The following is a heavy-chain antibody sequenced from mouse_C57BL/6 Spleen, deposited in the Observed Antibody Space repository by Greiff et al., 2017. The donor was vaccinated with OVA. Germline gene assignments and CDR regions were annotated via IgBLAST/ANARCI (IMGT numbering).Heavy chain of an antibody. V-gene: IGHV1-22*01. CDR2: INPNNGGT. CDR1: GYTFTDYN. J-gene: IGHJ3*01. Sequence: EVQLVESGPELVKPGASVKMSCKASGYTFTDYNMHWVKQSHGKSLEWIGYINPNNGGTSYNQKFKGKATLTVNKSSSTAYMELRSLTSEDSAVYYCATYRAPRFAYWGQGTLVTVSA. CDR3: ATYRAPRFAY. D-gene: IGHD2-10*01.